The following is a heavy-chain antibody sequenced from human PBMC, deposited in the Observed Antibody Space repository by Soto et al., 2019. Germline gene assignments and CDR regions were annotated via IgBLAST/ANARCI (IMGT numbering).Heavy chain of an antibody. V-gene: IGHV4-59*01. CDR2: IYYSGST. CDR3: ASSRGSSSWYGAYYYYGMDV. J-gene: IGHJ6*02. Sequence: SETLSLTCTVSGGSISSYYWSWIRQPPGKGLEWIGYIYYSGSTNYNPSLKSRVTISVDTSKNQFSLKLSSVTAADTAVYYCASSRGSSSWYGAYYYYGMDVWGQGTTVTVSS. D-gene: IGHD6-13*01. CDR1: GGSISSYY.